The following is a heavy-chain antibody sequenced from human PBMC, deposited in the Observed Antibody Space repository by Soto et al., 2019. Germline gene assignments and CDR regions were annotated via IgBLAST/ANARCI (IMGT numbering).Heavy chain of an antibody. D-gene: IGHD3-16*01. CDR1: GFTFSSYS. V-gene: IGHV3-48*02. CDR3: AREGRDLDYFDY. Sequence: EVQLVESGGGLVQPGGSLRLSCAASGFTFSSYSMNWVRQAPGKGLEWVSSISSSSSTIYYADSVEGGFTISKDNAKNALYQQMNSLRDEDTAEYCGAREGRDLDYFDYWGQGTLVTLST. CDR2: ISSSSSTI. J-gene: IGHJ4*02.